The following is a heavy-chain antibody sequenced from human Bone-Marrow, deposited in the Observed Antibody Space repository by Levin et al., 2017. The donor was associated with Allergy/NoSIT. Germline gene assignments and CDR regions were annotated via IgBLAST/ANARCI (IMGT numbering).Heavy chain of an antibody. CDR2: ISWNSDNI. D-gene: IGHD6-6*01. J-gene: IGHJ6*02. CDR1: GFSFEDYA. V-gene: IGHV3-9*01. Sequence: SLKISCAASGFSFEDYAMHWVRQAPGRGLEWVSGISWNSDNIDYADSVRGRFTISRDNAKNSLHLQMNSLRVEDTAFYYCAKLGGISSFHYYYGMDVWGQGTTVTVSS. CDR3: AKLGGISSFHYYYGMDV.